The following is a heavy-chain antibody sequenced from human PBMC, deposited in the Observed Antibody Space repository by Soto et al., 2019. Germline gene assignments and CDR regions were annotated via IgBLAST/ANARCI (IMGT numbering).Heavy chain of an antibody. J-gene: IGHJ4*02. V-gene: IGHV1-2*02. D-gene: IGHD2-2*01. Sequence: ASVKVSCRASGYTFTGYYMHWVRQAPGQGLEWMGWINPNSGGTNYAQKFQGRVTMTEDTSTDTAYMELSSLRSEDTAVYYCATDGTPHYYCSSTSCYVFDYWGQGTLVTVSS. CDR3: ATDGTPHYYCSSTSCYVFDY. CDR1: GYTFTGYY. CDR2: INPNSGGT.